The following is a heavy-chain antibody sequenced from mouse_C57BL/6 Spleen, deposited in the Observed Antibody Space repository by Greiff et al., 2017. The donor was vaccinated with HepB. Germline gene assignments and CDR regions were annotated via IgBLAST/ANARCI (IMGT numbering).Heavy chain of an antibody. J-gene: IGHJ4*01. Sequence: VQLQQPGAELVKPGASVKLSCKASGYTFTSYWMQWVKQRPGQGLEWIGEIDPSDSYTNYNQKFKGKATLTVDTSSSTAYMQLSSLTSEDSAVYYCARTYYSNPQYAMDYWGQGTSVTVSS. D-gene: IGHD2-5*01. CDR3: ARTYYSNPQYAMDY. CDR2: IDPSDSYT. V-gene: IGHV1-50*01. CDR1: GYTFTSYW.